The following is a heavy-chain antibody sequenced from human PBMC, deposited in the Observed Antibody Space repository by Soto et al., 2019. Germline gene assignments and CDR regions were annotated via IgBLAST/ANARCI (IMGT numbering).Heavy chain of an antibody. D-gene: IGHD3-3*01. J-gene: IGHJ6*03. CDR3: AVTYYNFWIGYRTTYYMDV. V-gene: IGHV4-34*01. CDR1: GGSFTGYY. Sequence: SETLSHTCAVYGGSFTGYYWNWIRQPPGKGLEWIGEINHSGSTNYNPSLKRRLTISIDTSKNQFSLKLSSVTAADTAVYYCAVTYYNFWIGYRTTYYMDVWDKGATFTVSS. CDR2: INHSGST.